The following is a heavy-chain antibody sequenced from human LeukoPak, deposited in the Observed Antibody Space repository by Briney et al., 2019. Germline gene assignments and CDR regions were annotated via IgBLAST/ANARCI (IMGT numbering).Heavy chain of an antibody. CDR2: INSDGSST. J-gene: IGHJ4*02. CDR3: ALTNPRGGWCFDY. V-gene: IGHV3-74*01. Sequence: SGGSLRLSCAASGFTFSSYWMHWVRQSPGKGLVWVSRINSDGSSTTYADSVKGRFTISRDNSKNTLYLQMNSLRAEDTAVYYCALTNPRGGWCFDYWGQGTLVTVSS. D-gene: IGHD6-19*01. CDR1: GFTFSSYW.